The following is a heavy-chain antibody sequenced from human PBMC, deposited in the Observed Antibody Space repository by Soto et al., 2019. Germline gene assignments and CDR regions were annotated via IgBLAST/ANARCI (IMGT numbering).Heavy chain of an antibody. D-gene: IGHD5-18*01. CDR3: ARAGYSYGTGYYFDD. CDR2: IYYTGST. J-gene: IGHJ4*02. CDR1: GGSISNYY. Sequence: SETLSLTCTVSGGSISNYYWSWIRQPPGKGLEWIGFIYYTGSTNYIPSLKSRLTMSLHTSKNQFSLNLSSVTAADTAVYYCARAGYSYGTGYYFDDWGQGTLITVSS. V-gene: IGHV4-59*01.